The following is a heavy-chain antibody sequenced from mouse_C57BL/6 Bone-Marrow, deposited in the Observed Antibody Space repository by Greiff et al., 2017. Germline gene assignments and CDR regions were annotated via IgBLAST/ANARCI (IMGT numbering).Heavy chain of an antibody. V-gene: IGHV1-72*01. J-gene: IGHJ2*01. CDR2: IDPNSGGT. CDR3: STGTDY. CDR1: GYTFTSYW. Sequence: VQLVESGAELVKPGASVKLSCKASGYTFTSYWMHWVKQRPGRGLEWIGRIDPNSGGTKYNEKFKSKATLTADKPSSTAYMQLSSLTSEDSAVXDSSTGTDYWGQGTTLTVSS.